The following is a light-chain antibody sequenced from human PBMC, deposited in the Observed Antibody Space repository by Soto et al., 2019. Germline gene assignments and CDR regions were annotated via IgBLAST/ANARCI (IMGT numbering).Light chain of an antibody. Sequence: EIVLTQSPGTLSLSPGERATLSCRASQSVSSSYLAWYQQKPGQAPRPLIYGASSRATGIPDRFSGSGSGTGFTLPISRLEPEDFAVYYCQQYGSSPPYTFGQGTKLEIK. CDR1: QSVSSSY. CDR3: QQYGSSPPYT. J-gene: IGKJ2*01. CDR2: GAS. V-gene: IGKV3-20*01.